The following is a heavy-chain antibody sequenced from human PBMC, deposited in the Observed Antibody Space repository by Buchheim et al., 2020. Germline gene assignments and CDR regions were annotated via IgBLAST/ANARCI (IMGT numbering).Heavy chain of an antibody. J-gene: IGHJ4*02. V-gene: IGHV3-48*03. CDR2: ISSSGSTI. CDR1: GFTFSSYE. Sequence: EVQLVESGGGLVQPGGSLRLSCAASGFTFSSYEMNWVRQAPGKGLEWVSYISSSGSTIYYANSVKGRFAISRDNAKNSLYLQMNSLRAEDTAVYYCAREWSCSGGSCYSGIFDYWGQGTL. D-gene: IGHD2-15*01. CDR3: AREWSCSGGSCYSGIFDY.